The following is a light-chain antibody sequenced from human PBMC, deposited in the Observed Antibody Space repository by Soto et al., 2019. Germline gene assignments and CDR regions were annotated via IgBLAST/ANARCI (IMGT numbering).Light chain of an antibody. CDR3: SSYTSSSTYV. CDR1: SSDVGGHDY. CDR2: EVR. J-gene: IGLJ1*01. V-gene: IGLV2-14*01. Sequence: QSALTQPASVSGSPGQSITITCTGTSSDVGGHDYVSWYQQHPGKAPKLIIYEVRNRPSGVSNRFSGSKSGNTASLTISGLQAEDEADYYCSSYTSSSTYVFGTRTKVTVL.